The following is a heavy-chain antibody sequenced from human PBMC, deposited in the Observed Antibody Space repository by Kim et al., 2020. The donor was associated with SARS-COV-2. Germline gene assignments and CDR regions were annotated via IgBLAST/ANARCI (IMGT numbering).Heavy chain of an antibody. V-gene: IGHV4-39*01. Sequence: SETLSLTCTVSGVSISSTSHYWGWLRQPPGKGLEWIGTIYYSGGDTYYNPSLKSRVTISVDTSKNQFSLQMKFVTAADTAVYYCARPQGTKQQLALGGNWFDPWGQGTLATVSS. CDR1: GVSISSTSHY. J-gene: IGHJ5*02. CDR2: IYYSGGDT. CDR3: ARPQGTKQQLALGGNWFDP. D-gene: IGHD6-13*01.